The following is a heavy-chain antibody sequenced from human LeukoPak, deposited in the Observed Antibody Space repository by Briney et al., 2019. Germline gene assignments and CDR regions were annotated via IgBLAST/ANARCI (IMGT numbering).Heavy chain of an antibody. V-gene: IGHV1-46*01. CDR3: ASDPSNDDKSWWFDP. J-gene: IGHJ5*02. Sequence: ASVKVSCKTYGYSFTRHWIHWVRQAPGQGLEWVGIINPDGGYTVYAQKFQGRVSVTRGMSSSTVYMELSRLRYEDTAVYYCASDPSNDDKSWWFDPWGQGPLVSVSA. CDR1: GYSFTRHW. CDR2: INPDGGYT. D-gene: IGHD3-9*01.